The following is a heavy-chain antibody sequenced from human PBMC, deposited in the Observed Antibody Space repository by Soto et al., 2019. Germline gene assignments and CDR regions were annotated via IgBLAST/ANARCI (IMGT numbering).Heavy chain of an antibody. Sequence: ESGGGLIQPGGSLRLSCAASGFTFSTYSMNWLRQAPGKGLEWVSYISSSGHTVYYADSVKGRFTISRDDAKNSLSLEMNSLREEDTAMYYCAKSFDYWGQGTLVTVSS. V-gene: IGHV3-48*02. J-gene: IGHJ4*02. CDR3: AKSFDY. CDR1: GFTFSTYS. CDR2: ISSSGHTV.